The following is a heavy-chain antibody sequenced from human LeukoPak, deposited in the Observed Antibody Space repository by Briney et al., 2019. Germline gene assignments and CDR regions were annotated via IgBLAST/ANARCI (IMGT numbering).Heavy chain of an antibody. J-gene: IGHJ4*02. V-gene: IGHV4-34*01. D-gene: IGHD4-17*01. CDR1: GGSFSGYY. CDR2: INHSGST. Sequence: ASETLSLTCAVYGGSFSGYYWNWIRQPPGKGLEWIGEINHSGSTNYNPSLKSRVTISVDTSKNQFSLKLSSVTAADTAVYYCARGLRTFDYWGQGTLVTVSS. CDR3: ARGLRTFDY.